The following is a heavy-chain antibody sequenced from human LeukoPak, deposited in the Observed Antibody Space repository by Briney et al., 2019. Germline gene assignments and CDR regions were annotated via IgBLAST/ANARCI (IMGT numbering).Heavy chain of an antibody. Sequence: SETLSLTCTVSGGSISTSGFYWNWVRQHPEKGLEWIGYIYFSGNTYYNPSLKSRVLILVDTSKNQFSLQLTSVTAADTAVYYCARCVGKIQLWSDAFDIWGQGTMVTVSS. CDR3: ARCVGKIQLWSDAFDI. D-gene: IGHD5-18*01. V-gene: IGHV4-31*03. CDR1: GGSISTSGFY. CDR2: IYFSGNT. J-gene: IGHJ3*02.